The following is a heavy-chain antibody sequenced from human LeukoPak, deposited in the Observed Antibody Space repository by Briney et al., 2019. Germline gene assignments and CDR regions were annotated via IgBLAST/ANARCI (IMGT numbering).Heavy chain of an antibody. CDR3: ARAPDYGDYVGYFDF. D-gene: IGHD4-17*01. CDR1: GFVFSTYG. Sequence: GRSLRLSCAASGFVFSTYGIHWVRQAPGKRLERVAGIWYDGTTKYYADSVKGRFTISRDNSKNTVSLQMDSLRAEDTAVYSCARAPDYGDYVGYFDFWGQGAQVTVSS. V-gene: IGHV3-33*01. J-gene: IGHJ4*02. CDR2: IWYDGTTK.